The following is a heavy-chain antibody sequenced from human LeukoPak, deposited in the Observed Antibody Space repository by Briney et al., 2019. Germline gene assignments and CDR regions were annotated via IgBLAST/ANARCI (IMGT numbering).Heavy chain of an antibody. D-gene: IGHD3-10*01. CDR2: ISGSGGDS. CDR1: GFTVSSNY. Sequence: GGSLRLSCAASGFTVSSNYMSWVRQAPGKGLEWVSVISGSGGDSKSVDSVKGRFVISRDNSKNSLYLQLNSLRPEDTAVYYCAKMAIAKGATQGRGFLQFDFWGQGTLVTVSS. V-gene: IGHV3-23*01. CDR3: AKMAIAKGATQGRGFLQFDF. J-gene: IGHJ4*02.